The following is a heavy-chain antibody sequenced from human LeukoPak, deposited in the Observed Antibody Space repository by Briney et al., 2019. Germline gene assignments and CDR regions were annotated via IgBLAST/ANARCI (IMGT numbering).Heavy chain of an antibody. V-gene: IGHV4-59*08. Sequence: SETLSLTCTVSGGSISSYYWSWIRQPPGKGLEWIGYIYYSGSTNYNPSLKSRVTISVDTSKNQFSLKMSSVTAADTAVYYCARKPPSGPGYYYYGMDVWGQGTTVTVSS. CDR2: IYYSGST. CDR3: ARKPPSGPGYYYYGMDV. CDR1: GGSISSYY. J-gene: IGHJ6*02.